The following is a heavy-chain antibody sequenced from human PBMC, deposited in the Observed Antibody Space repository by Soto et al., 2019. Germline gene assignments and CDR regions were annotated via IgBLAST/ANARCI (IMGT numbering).Heavy chain of an antibody. CDR1: GYTLIDYF. J-gene: IGHJ1*01. CDR3: ARGTTWD. V-gene: IGHV1-46*01. D-gene: IGHD1-1*01. CDR2: INPSDHNT. Sequence: QVQLVQYGAEVKRPGASVKVSCKASGYTLIDYFIHWVRQAPGQGLEWMAMINPSDHNTRYAQKFQGRVTLTTDTSTSTVYMDLSNLRSDDTAFYFCARGTTWDWGQGTLVTVSS.